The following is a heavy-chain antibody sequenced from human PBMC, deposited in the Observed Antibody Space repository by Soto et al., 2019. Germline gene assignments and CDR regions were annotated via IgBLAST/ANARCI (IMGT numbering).Heavy chain of an antibody. Sequence: ASVKVSCESSGYTFTSYGISWVLQAPGHGLDWMGWISAYNGNTNYAQKLQGRVTMTTDTSTSTAYMELRSLRSDDTAVYYCARSPDWNDYYYYYYGMDVWGQGTTVTVSS. CDR3: ARSPDWNDYYYYYYGMDV. J-gene: IGHJ6*02. D-gene: IGHD1-1*01. CDR1: GYTFTSYG. V-gene: IGHV1-18*04. CDR2: ISAYNGNT.